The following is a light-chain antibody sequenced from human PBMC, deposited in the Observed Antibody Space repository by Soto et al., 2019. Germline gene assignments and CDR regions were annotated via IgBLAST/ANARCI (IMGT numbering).Light chain of an antibody. CDR1: SSDIGGYNF. CDR3: TSYRSGSIYV. J-gene: IGLJ1*01. Sequence: QSALTQPASVSGSPGQSITISCTGNSSDIGGYNFVSWYQQHPGKAPTLLLYDVTNRPSGVSTRFSGSKTGNTASLTIAEVEDEYSAYYSCTSYRSGSIYVFGTGTKLTVL. CDR2: DVT. V-gene: IGLV2-14*03.